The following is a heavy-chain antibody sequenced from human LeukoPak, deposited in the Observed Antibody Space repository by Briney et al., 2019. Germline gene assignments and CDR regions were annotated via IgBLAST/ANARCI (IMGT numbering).Heavy chain of an antibody. CDR3: AKDASGDLSYFDY. CDR2: ISGSGGST. CDR1: GFTFSSFA. J-gene: IGHJ4*02. D-gene: IGHD2-21*02. Sequence: GGSLRLSCAASGFTFSSFAMSWVRQAPGKGLEWVSGISGSGGSTYNADSVRGRLTVSRDNSKNTLYLQMNSLRAEDTAVYYCAKDASGDLSYFDYWGQGTLVTVSS. V-gene: IGHV3-23*01.